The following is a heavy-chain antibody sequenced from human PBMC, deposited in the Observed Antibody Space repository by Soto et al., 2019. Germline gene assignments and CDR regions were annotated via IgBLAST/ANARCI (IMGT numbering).Heavy chain of an antibody. CDR1: GGSISSYY. J-gene: IGHJ4*02. Sequence: SETLSLTCTVSGGSISSYYWSWIRQPPGKGLEWIGYIYYSGSTNYNPSLKSRVTISVDTSKNQFSLKLSSVTAADTAVYYCARVGEWSGYDWGIDYWGQGTLVTVS. CDR3: ARVGEWSGYDWGIDY. V-gene: IGHV4-59*08. CDR2: IYYSGST. D-gene: IGHD5-12*01.